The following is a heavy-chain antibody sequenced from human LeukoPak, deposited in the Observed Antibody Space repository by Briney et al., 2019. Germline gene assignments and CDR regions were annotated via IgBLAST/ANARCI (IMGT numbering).Heavy chain of an antibody. CDR2: IYYSGST. D-gene: IGHD3-10*01. J-gene: IGHJ4*02. CDR3: ARHRYYYGSGSYCDY. V-gene: IGHV4-59*08. Sequence: SETLSLTCTVSGGSISSYYWSWIRQPPGKGLEWIGYIYYSGSTKYNPSLKSRVTISVDTSKNQVSLKLSSVTAADTAVYYCARHRYYYGSGSYCDYWGQGTLVTVSS. CDR1: GGSISSYY.